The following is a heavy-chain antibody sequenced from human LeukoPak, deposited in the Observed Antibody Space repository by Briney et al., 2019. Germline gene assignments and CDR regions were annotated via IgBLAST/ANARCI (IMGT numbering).Heavy chain of an antibody. CDR2: INPSGGRT. CDR3: ARVLNRIVATMPGAY. D-gene: IGHD5-12*01. J-gene: IGHJ4*02. Sequence: GASVKVSCKASGYTFTSYYIHWVRQAPGQGLEWMGIINPSGGRTSYAQKFQGRVTMTRDTSISTAYMELSRLRSDDTAVYYCARVLNRIVATMPGAYWGQGTLVTVSS. V-gene: IGHV1-46*01. CDR1: GYTFTSYY.